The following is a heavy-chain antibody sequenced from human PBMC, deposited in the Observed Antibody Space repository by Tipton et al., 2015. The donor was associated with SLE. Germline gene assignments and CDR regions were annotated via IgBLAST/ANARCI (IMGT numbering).Heavy chain of an antibody. CDR2: IYYSGST. J-gene: IGHJ6*02. CDR3: ARATTGDSYCYDGMDV. V-gene: IGHV4-59*01. CDR1: GGSISSYY. D-gene: IGHD1-1*01. Sequence: TLSLTCTVSGGSISSYYWSWIRQPPGKGLEWIGYIYYSGSTNYNPSLKSRVTISVDTSKNKFSLNLSSVTAADSAVYYCARATTGDSYCYDGMDVWGQGTRVSVSS.